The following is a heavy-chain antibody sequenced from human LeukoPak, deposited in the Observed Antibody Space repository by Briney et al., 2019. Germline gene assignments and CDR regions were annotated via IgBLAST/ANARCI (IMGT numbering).Heavy chain of an antibody. CDR3: ARHSYDILTGDY. V-gene: IGHV1-46*01. Sequence: ASVKVSCKASGYTFTSYYMHWVRQAPGQGLEWMGIINPSGGSTSYAQKFQGRVTITADKSTSTAYMELSSLRSEDTAVYYCARHSYDILTGDYWGQGTLVTVSS. J-gene: IGHJ4*02. CDR1: GYTFTSYY. D-gene: IGHD3-9*01. CDR2: INPSGGST.